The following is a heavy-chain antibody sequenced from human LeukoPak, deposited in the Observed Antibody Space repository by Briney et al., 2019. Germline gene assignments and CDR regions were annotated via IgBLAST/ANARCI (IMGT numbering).Heavy chain of an antibody. V-gene: IGHV1-2*02. CDR3: ARSPHILTGENFDY. CDR1: GYTFTSYG. D-gene: IGHD3-9*01. Sequence: ASVKVSCKASGYTFTSYGIGWVRQAPGQGLEWMGWINPNSGGTNYAQKFQGRVSMTRDTSIRTAYMQLSRLRSDDTAVYYCARSPHILTGENFDYWGQGTLLTVSS. CDR2: INPNSGGT. J-gene: IGHJ4*02.